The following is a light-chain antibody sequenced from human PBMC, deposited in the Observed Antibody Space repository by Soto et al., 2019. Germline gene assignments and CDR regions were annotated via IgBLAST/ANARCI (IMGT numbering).Light chain of an antibody. CDR3: QQYYSYPT. Sequence: AIRMTQSPSSFSASTGNRVTITCRASQGISSYLAWYQQKPGKAPKLLIYAASTLQSGVPSRLSGSGAATDFTTTISCLQSEDFATYYCQQYYSYPTFGQGTRLEIK. V-gene: IGKV1-8*01. J-gene: IGKJ5*01. CDR1: QGISSY. CDR2: AAS.